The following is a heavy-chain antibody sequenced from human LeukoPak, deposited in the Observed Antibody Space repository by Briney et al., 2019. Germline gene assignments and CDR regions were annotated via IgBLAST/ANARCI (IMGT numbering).Heavy chain of an antibody. CDR2: IYSGGST. Sequence: GGSLRLSCAASGFAVSSNYMSWVRQAPGKGLEWVSVIYSGGSTYYADSVKGRFTISRDNSKNTLYLQMNSLRTEDTAVYYCARGLMYYDTSGFGDYWGQGTLVTVSS. J-gene: IGHJ4*02. CDR1: GFAVSSNY. CDR3: ARGLMYYDTSGFGDY. V-gene: IGHV3-53*01. D-gene: IGHD3-22*01.